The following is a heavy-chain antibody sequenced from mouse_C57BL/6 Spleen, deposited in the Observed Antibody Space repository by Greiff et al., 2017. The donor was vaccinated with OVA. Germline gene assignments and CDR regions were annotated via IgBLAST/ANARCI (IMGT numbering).Heavy chain of an antibody. CDR2: ISYDGSN. D-gene: IGHD1-1*01. CDR1: GYSITSGYY. CDR3: AHYGSSYDDAMDY. V-gene: IGHV3-6*01. J-gene: IGHJ4*01. Sequence: ESGPGLVKPSPSLSLTCSVTGYSITSGYYWNWIRQFPGNKLEWMGYISYDGSNNYNPSLKNRISITRDTSKNQFFLKLNSVTTEDTATYYGAHYGSSYDDAMDYWGQGTSVTVSS.